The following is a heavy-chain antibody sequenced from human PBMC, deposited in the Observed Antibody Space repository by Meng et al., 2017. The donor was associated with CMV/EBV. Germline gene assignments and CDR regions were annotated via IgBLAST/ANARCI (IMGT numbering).Heavy chain of an antibody. CDR3: ARLLGTGTPFDY. CDR1: GYRFTNYW. J-gene: IGHJ4*02. CDR2: IYPGGSRT. D-gene: IGHD1-1*01. V-gene: IGHV5-51*01. Sequence: GESLKISCQGSGYRFTNYWIGWVRQMPGKGLELMGIIYPGGSRTTYSPSFQGQVTISADKSINTAYLQWNSLKASDTAVYYCARLLGTGTPFDYWGQGTLVTSPQ.